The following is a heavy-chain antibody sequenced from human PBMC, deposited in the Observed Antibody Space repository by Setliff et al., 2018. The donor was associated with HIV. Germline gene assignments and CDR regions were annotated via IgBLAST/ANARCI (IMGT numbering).Heavy chain of an antibody. CDR2: ISGSGYP. CDR3: AKQRYYDGNDGFDV. Sequence: GGSLRLSCVASGFTFSTYAINWVRLAPGKGLEWVSSISGSGYPYYADSVKGRFTISRHNSKNTLFLQMDSLRAEDTALYYCAKQRYYDGNDGFDVWGQGTMVTVSS. V-gene: IGHV3-23*01. CDR1: GFTFSTYA. D-gene: IGHD3-3*01. J-gene: IGHJ3*01.